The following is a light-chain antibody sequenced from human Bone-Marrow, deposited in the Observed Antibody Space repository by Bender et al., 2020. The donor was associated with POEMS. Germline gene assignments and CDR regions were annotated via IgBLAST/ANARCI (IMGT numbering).Light chain of an antibody. Sequence: SYELTQPPSMFVSPGQTATITCSGYTLGHNSASWYHQKPGQSPALVILHNYKRPSGFPERFSGSNSGTTATLTISGAQAMDEADYYCQAWDRRTVVFGGGTKLTVL. CDR1: TLGHNS. CDR2: HNY. J-gene: IGLJ2*01. V-gene: IGLV3-1*01. CDR3: QAWDRRTVV.